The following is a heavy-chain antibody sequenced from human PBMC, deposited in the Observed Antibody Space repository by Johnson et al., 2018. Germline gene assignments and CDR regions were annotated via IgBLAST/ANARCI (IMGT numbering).Heavy chain of an antibody. CDR1: GFTFSAHY. CDR3: VGGNSGACCSDY. J-gene: IGHJ4*02. D-gene: IGHD4-23*01. CDR2: TRNKANSYST. V-gene: IGHV3-72*01. Sequence: VQLVESGGGLVQPGGSLRLSCAVSGFTFSAHYMDWVRQAPGKGLEWVGRTRNKANSYSTEYAAPLKGRFTISRDESKNSAYLQMNNLETGDTAVYYSVGGNSGACCSDYWGQGALVTVSS.